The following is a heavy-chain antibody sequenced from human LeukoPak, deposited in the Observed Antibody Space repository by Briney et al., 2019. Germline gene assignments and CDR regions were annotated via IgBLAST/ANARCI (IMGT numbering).Heavy chain of an antibody. D-gene: IGHD3-16*02. J-gene: IGHJ5*02. CDR2: IYYSGST. CDR1: GGSISSYY. V-gene: IGHV4-59*08. CDR3: ARHLGSTMITFGGVIGTPWFDP. Sequence: SETPSLTCTVSGGSISSYYWSWIRQPPGKGLEWIGYIYYSGSTNYNPSLKSRVTISVDTSKNQFSLKLSSVTAADTAVYYCARHLGSTMITFGGVIGTPWFDPWGQGTLVTVSS.